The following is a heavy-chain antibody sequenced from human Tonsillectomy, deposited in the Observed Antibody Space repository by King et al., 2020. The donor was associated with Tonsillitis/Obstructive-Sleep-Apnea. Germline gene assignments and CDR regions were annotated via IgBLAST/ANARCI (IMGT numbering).Heavy chain of an antibody. CDR3: ATDSFGYYLFDY. CDR1: GGSISSSSYY. D-gene: IGHD3-22*01. Sequence: LQLQESGPGLVKPSETLSLTCTVSGGSISSSSYYWGWLRQPPGKGLEWIGSIYYSGSTYYNPSLKSRVTISVDTSKNQFSLKLSSVTAADTAVYYCATDSFGYYLFDYWGQGTLVTVSS. CDR2: IYYSGST. J-gene: IGHJ4*02. V-gene: IGHV4-39*01.